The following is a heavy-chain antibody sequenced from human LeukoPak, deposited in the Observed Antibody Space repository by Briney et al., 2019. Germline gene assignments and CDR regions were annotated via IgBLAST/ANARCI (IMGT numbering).Heavy chain of an antibody. CDR2: RYYRSNRYN. J-gene: IGHJ4*02. Sequence: SQTLSLTCAISGDSVSRNSAAWNWISQSPSRGLGWLGGRYYRSNRYNDYAVSVKSRITINPDTSKNQFSLQLNSVTPEDTAVYYCARAPFKRYCSGGSCRGSCFDYWGQGTLVTVSS. D-gene: IGHD2-15*01. CDR3: ARAPFKRYCSGGSCRGSCFDY. V-gene: IGHV6-1*01. CDR1: GDSVSRNSAA.